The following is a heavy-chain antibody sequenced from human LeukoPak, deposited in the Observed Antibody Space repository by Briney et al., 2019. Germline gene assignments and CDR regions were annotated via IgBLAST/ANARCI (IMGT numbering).Heavy chain of an antibody. J-gene: IGHJ6*02. Sequence: ASVKVSCKASGYTFTSYDINWVRQATGQGLEWMRWMNPNSGNTGYAQKFQGRVTMTRNTSISTAYMELSSLRSEDTAVYCCAREKAYCGGDCYWIYYGMDGWGQGTTVTVSS. D-gene: IGHD2-21*02. CDR2: MNPNSGNT. CDR1: GYTFTSYD. V-gene: IGHV1-8*01. CDR3: AREKAYCGGDCYWIYYGMDG.